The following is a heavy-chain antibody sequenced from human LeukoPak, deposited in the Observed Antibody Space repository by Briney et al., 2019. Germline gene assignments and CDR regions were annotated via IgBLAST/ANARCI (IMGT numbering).Heavy chain of an antibody. CDR1: GGSISSSSYY. D-gene: IGHD1-26*01. Sequence: ETLSLTCTVSGGSISSSSYYWGWIRQPPGKGLEWIGNIYYSGSTYYNPSLKGRVTISVDTSENQFSLKLSSVTAADTAVYYCAKWELLRLFDYRGQGTLVTVSS. CDR2: IYYSGST. J-gene: IGHJ4*02. V-gene: IGHV4-39*01. CDR3: AKWELLRLFDY.